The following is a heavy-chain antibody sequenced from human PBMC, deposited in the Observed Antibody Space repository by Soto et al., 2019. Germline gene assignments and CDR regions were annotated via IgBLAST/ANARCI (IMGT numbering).Heavy chain of an antibody. CDR1: GFTFRTHW. Sequence: EVQLLGSGGGLVQPGGSLRLSCVASGFTFRTHWMTWVRQAPGKGLEWVANIKQDGSEKYYVDSLRGRFAISRDNAKDSLYLQRNSLRVEDTAVSYCARDGRYCTSTNCRGDGLDIWGQGTMVTVSS. D-gene: IGHD2-2*01. V-gene: IGHV3-7*04. J-gene: IGHJ3*02. CDR3: ARDGRYCTSTNCRGDGLDI. CDR2: IKQDGSEK.